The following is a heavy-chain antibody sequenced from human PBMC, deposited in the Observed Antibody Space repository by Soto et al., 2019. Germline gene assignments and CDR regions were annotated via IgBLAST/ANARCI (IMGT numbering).Heavy chain of an antibody. D-gene: IGHD1-7*01. J-gene: IGHJ4*02. V-gene: IGHV3-30-3*01. Sequence: QVQLVESGGGVVQPGRSLRLSCAASGFTFSSYAMHWVRQAPGEGLEWLAVISWDGSTKYYADSVKGRFTISRDQSKSTLYLQMNSLRGEDTAVYYWARLTGSTPVSFDYWGQGNLVTVSS. CDR2: ISWDGSTK. CDR1: GFTFSSYA. CDR3: ARLTGSTPVSFDY.